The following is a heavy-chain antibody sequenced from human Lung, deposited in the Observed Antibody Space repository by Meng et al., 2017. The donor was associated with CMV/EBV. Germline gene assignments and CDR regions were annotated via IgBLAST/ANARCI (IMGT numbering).Heavy chain of an antibody. J-gene: IGHJ4*02. Sequence: GESLKISCVDSGFTFSSSVFHWVRQAPGRGLEWVAAISTDGGAKHYADSVKDRFTVSRDNSKNTLYLQMNSLRVEDTAVFYCAREGASSGHFGCIDYWGQGTLVXVSS. CDR2: ISTDGGAK. V-gene: IGHV3-30*03. CDR3: AREGASSGHFGCIDY. D-gene: IGHD3-22*01. CDR1: GFTFSSSV.